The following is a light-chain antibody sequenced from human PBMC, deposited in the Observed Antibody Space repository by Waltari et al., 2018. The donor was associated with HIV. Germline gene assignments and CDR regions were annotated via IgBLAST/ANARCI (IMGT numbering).Light chain of an antibody. CDR1: SSDVGGYNY. CDR2: EVS. CDR3: SSYAGSNNVV. V-gene: IGLV2-8*01. J-gene: IGLJ2*01. Sequence: QSALTQPPSASGSPGQSVTISCTGTSSDVGGYNYVSWYQQTPGKAPKLMIYEVSKRPSGVPDRFSGSKSGNTASLTVSGLQAEDEADYYCSSYAGSNNVVFGGGTKLTVL.